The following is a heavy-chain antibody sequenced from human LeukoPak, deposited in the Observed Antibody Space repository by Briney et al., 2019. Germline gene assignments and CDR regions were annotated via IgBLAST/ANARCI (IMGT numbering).Heavy chain of an antibody. V-gene: IGHV3-48*01. D-gene: IGHD3-10*01. Sequence: GESLRLSCATSGFIFGVYGMNWVRQAPGKGLEWISYISSSRNAIYSSDSLKGRFTISRDNAKNSLYLQMNSLRAEDTAVYYCARDLPPVGRWVGDMPGTFDLWGQGTKVIVSS. J-gene: IGHJ3*01. CDR1: GFIFGVYG. CDR3: ARDLPPVGRWVGDMPGTFDL. CDR2: ISSSRNAI.